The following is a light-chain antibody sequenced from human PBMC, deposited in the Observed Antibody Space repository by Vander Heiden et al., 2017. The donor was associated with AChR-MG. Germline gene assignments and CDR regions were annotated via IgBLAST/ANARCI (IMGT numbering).Light chain of an antibody. CDR3: QQVNSFPYT. J-gene: IGKJ2*01. V-gene: IGKV1-12*01. CDR1: ERISSW. Sequence: DIQMTQSPSSVSASVGDRVTITCRASERISSWLAWYQKKPGKAPKLLIYAAASLQSGVPSRFSCSGSGTDFTLTISSLQPEDFATYYCQQVNSFPYTFGQGTKLEIK. CDR2: AAA.